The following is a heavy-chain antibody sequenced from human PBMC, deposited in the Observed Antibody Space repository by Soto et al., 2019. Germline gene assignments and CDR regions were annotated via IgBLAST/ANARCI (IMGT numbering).Heavy chain of an antibody. CDR1: GFTFDDYA. CDR2: ISWDGGST. V-gene: IGHV3-43D*04. D-gene: IGHD6-6*01. Sequence: GGSLRLSCAASGFTFDDYAMHWVRQAPGKGLEWVSLISWDGGSTYYADSVKGRFTISRDNSKNSLYLQMNSLRAEDTALYYCAKEEYSSSSLVYYYYGMDVWGQGTTVTVSS. CDR3: AKEEYSSSSLVYYYYGMDV. J-gene: IGHJ6*02.